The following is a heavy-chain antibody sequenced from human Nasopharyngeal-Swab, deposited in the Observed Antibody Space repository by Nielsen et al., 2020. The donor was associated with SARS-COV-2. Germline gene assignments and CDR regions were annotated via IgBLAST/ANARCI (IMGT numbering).Heavy chain of an antibody. J-gene: IGHJ4*02. CDR3: AKLSIAAAGHFDY. D-gene: IGHD6-13*01. V-gene: IGHV3-30*18. Sequence: GGSLRLSCAASGFTFSSSGMHWVRQAPGKGLEWVAIISYDGNYKYYSDSVKGRFTISRDNSKNTMYLQMNSLRAEDTAVYYCAKLSIAAAGHFDYWGQGTLVTVSS. CDR2: ISYDGNYK. CDR1: GFTFSSSG.